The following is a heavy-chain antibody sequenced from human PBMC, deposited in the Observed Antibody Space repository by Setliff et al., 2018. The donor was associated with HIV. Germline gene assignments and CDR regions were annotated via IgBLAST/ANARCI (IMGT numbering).Heavy chain of an antibody. J-gene: IGHJ4*02. CDR3: ARDLMAPDRYFDY. CDR1: GGSISSGTNY. Sequence: SETLSLTCTVSGGSISSGTNYWSWIRQPAGKGLEWIGRIYSSGSTNYNPSLKSRVTISVDTSKNQFSLKLSSVTAADTAVYYCARDLMAPDRYFDYWGQGTLVTVSS. CDR2: IYSSGST. V-gene: IGHV4-61*02. D-gene: IGHD2-8*01.